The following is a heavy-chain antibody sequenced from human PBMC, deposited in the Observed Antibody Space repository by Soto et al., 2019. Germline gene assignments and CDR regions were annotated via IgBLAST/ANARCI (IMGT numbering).Heavy chain of an antibody. CDR3: ARQDGLITLIVGYDY. Sequence: PSETLSLTCTVSGGSISSSSYYWGWIRQPPGKGLEWIGSIYYSGSTYYNPSLKSRVTISVDTSKNQSSLKPSSVTAADTAVYYCARQDGLITLIVGYDYWGQGTLVTVSS. CDR2: IYYSGST. V-gene: IGHV4-39*01. CDR1: GGSISSSSYY. J-gene: IGHJ4*02. D-gene: IGHD3-22*01.